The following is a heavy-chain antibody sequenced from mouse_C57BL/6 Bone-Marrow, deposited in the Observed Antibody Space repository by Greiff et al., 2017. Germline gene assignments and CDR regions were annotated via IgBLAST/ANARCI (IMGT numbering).Heavy chain of an antibody. J-gene: IGHJ4*01. D-gene: IGHD2-5*01. Sequence: VQLQQPGAELVRPGSSVKLSCKASGYTFTSYWMHWVKQRPIQGLEWIGNIDPSDSDTHYNQKFKDKATLTVDKSSSTAYMQLSSLTSEDSAVYYCARSDYSNYFNPHYAMDYWGQGTSVTVSS. CDR3: ARSDYSNYFNPHYAMDY. CDR1: GYTFTSYW. CDR2: IDPSDSDT. V-gene: IGHV1-52*01.